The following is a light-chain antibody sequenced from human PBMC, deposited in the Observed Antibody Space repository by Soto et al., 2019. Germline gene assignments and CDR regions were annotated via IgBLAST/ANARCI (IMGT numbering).Light chain of an antibody. CDR3: SSYRSSSTVYV. CDR2: DVS. Sequence: QSALTQPASVSGSPGQSITISCTGTSSDVGGYNYVSWYQQHPGEAPKLLIYDVSNRPSGVSNRFSGSKSGNTASLTISGLQAVDEADYYCSSYRSSSTVYVFGTGTKVTVL. J-gene: IGLJ1*01. V-gene: IGLV2-14*01. CDR1: SSDVGGYNY.